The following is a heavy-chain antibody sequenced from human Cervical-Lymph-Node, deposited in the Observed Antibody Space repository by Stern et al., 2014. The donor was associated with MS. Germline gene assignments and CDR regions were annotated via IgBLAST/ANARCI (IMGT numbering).Heavy chain of an antibody. Sequence: QLVQSGAEVKKPGASVKVSCKASGYTFTSYGISWVRQAPGKGLEWMGWISAYNGNTNYAQKLQGRVTMTTDTSTSTAYMELRSLRSDDTAVYYCARERDRYYYDSSGYQDYWGQGTLVTVSS. CDR2: ISAYNGNT. CDR1: GYTFTSYG. D-gene: IGHD3-22*01. J-gene: IGHJ4*02. CDR3: ARERDRYYYDSSGYQDY. V-gene: IGHV1-18*01.